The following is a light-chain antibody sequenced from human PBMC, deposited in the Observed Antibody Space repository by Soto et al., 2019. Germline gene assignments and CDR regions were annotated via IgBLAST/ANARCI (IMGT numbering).Light chain of an antibody. V-gene: IGKV1-9*01. CDR2: TAS. CDR1: QGITNY. J-gene: IGKJ1*01. Sequence: DVQLTQSPSFLSASVGDRVTITCRASQGITNYLTWYQQKPGKAPKPLIYTASTLQSGVPSRFSGSGAGAEFTLTITGLQPEDFATYFCQQFHTYPWSFGLGTKVEIK. CDR3: QQFHTYPWS.